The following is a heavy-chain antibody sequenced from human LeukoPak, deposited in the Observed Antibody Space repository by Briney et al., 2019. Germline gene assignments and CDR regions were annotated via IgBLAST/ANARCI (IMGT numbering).Heavy chain of an antibody. CDR3: ARDGYYGSGSSPFDY. D-gene: IGHD3-10*01. Sequence: GRSLRLSCAASGFTFTNYVIHWVRQAPGKGLEWVSYISSSGSTIYYADSVKGRFTISRDNAKNSLYLQMNSLRAEDTAVYYCARDGYYGSGSSPFDYWGQGTLVTVSS. CDR1: GFTFTNYV. V-gene: IGHV3-48*03. CDR2: ISSSGSTI. J-gene: IGHJ4*02.